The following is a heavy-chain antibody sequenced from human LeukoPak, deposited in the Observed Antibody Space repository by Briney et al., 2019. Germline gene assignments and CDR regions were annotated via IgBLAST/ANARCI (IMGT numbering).Heavy chain of an antibody. J-gene: IGHJ4*02. V-gene: IGHV4-34*10. CDR2: VHLDGRT. D-gene: IGHD3-3*01. CDR3: AREGGFYRPLDY. Sequence: SETLSLTCAVYGGSFSGYYWSWVRQPPGKGLEWIGEVHLDGRTNYNPSLKSRLIMSVDLPENHISLKLTSVTAAGTAVYYCAREGGFYRPLDYSGQGTLVTVSS. CDR1: GGSFSGYY.